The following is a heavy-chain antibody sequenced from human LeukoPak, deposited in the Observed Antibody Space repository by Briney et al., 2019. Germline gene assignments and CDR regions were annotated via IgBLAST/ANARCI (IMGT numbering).Heavy chain of an antibody. CDR1: TFSSYA. J-gene: IGHJ4*02. Sequence: TFSSYAMSWVRQAPGKGLEWIGSIYYSGSTYYNPSLKSRVTISVDTSKNQFSLKLSSVTAADTAVYYCARLGGGVRRRGPPDYWGQGTLVTVSS. CDR3: ARLGGGVRRRGPPDY. V-gene: IGHV4-39*01. CDR2: IYYSGST. D-gene: IGHD3-16*01.